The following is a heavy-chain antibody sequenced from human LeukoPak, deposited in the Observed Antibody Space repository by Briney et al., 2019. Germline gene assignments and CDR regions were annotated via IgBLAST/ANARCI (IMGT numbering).Heavy chain of an antibody. Sequence: GASVKGSCKTSGYTFTNYGNTRVPHAPGQGLEWMGWVSGNNGHTKYAQTLQGRVTMTTGTSTNTAYMELRSLRSDDTAVYYCARGHLLSLDYWGQGTLVTVSS. V-gene: IGHV1-18*04. CDR3: ARGHLLSLDY. J-gene: IGHJ4*02. CDR2: VSGNNGHT. CDR1: GYTFTNYG.